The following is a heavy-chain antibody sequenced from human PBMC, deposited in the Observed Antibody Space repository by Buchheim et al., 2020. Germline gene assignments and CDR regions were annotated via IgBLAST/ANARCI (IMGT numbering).Heavy chain of an antibody. CDR1: GASMNDYY. Sequence: QVLLQESGPGMVKPSETLSLTCNVSGASMNDYYWSWIRQPPGKGLEWLGYIYYSGSTNYNPSLTSRATISIDTSKNQFSLRLTSVTAADTAVYYCARFPVQRKPYWGQGIL. CDR2: IYYSGST. V-gene: IGHV4-59*01. D-gene: IGHD5-24*01. J-gene: IGHJ4*02. CDR3: ARFPVQRKPY.